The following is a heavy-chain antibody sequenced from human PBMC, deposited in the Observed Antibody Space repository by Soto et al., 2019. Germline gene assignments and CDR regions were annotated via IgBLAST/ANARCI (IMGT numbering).Heavy chain of an antibody. CDR1: GFTFSSYA. CDR3: ARRSVTTVG. Sequence: GGSLRLSCAASGFTFSSYAMHWVRQAPGKGLEWVAVMSYDGSNKYYADSVKGRFTISRDNSKNTLYLQMNSLRAEDTAVYYCARRSVTTVGWGQGTLVTSPQ. J-gene: IGHJ4*02. CDR2: MSYDGSNK. V-gene: IGHV3-30-3*01. D-gene: IGHD4-17*01.